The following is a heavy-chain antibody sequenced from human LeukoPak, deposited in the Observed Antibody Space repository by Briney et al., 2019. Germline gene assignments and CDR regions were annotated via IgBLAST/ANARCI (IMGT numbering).Heavy chain of an antibody. D-gene: IGHD2-2*01. CDR2: ISRDSDIR. J-gene: IGHJ5*02. Sequence: GGSLRLSCAASGFIFGRDSMNWVRQAPGRGLEWISYISRDSDIRYYADSVRGRFHISRDNARNSLYLQMNSLRADDTAMYYCARTFIVVVPAATSGWFDPWGQGTLVTVSS. V-gene: IGHV3-48*01. CDR3: ARTFIVVVPAATSGWFDP. CDR1: GFIFGRDS.